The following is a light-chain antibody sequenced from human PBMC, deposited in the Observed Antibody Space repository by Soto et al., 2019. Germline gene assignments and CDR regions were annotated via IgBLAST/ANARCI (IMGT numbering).Light chain of an antibody. CDR3: SPYAGSNTLYV. CDR1: SSDVGGYNY. J-gene: IGLJ1*01. V-gene: IGLV2-8*01. Sequence: SALTQPPSASGSPGQSVTISCTGTSSDVGGYNYVSWYQQHPGKAPKLMIYEVSKRPSGVPDRFSGSKSGNTASLTVSGLQAEDEADYYCSPYAGSNTLYVFGTGTKVTVL. CDR2: EVS.